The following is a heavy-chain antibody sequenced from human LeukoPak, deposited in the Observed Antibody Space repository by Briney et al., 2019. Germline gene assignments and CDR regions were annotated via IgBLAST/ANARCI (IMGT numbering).Heavy chain of an antibody. D-gene: IGHD6-13*01. Sequence: PGGSLRLSCTASGFTFGDYAMSWVRQAPGKGLEWVGFIRSKAYGGTTEYAASVKGRFTISRDDSKSIAYLQMNSLKTEDIAVYYCTSQDSSSWYEYYYYGMDVWGQGTTVTVSS. CDR3: TSQDSSSWYEYYYYGMDV. CDR1: GFTFGDYA. V-gene: IGHV3-49*04. J-gene: IGHJ6*02. CDR2: IRSKAYGGTT.